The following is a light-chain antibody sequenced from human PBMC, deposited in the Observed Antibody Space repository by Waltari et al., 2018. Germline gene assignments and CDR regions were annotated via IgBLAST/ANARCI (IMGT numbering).Light chain of an antibody. CDR3: QQLNTYPYT. CDR1: QDINTY. CDR2: TSS. J-gene: IGKJ2*01. V-gene: IGKV1-9*01. Sequence: QLTQSPPSLSASVGDRVTITCRAIQDINTYLAWYQLKPGKAPKLLISTSSTLQTGVPSRFSGSGSGPDFTLTITSLQPEDLATYYCQQLNTYPYTFGQGTKLEIK.